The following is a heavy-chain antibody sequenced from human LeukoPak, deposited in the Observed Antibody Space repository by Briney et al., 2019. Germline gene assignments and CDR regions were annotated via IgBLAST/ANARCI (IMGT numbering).Heavy chain of an antibody. V-gene: IGHV4-59*01. Sequence: PSETLSLTCTVSDGSITNYDWSWVRQPPGKGLEFIGHVHYSVTTNYNPSLRSRVTISIDTSKKHFFLKLKSVTAADTAVYYCATGYGDFRVEGRYFYSWGQGTLVTVSS. CDR2: VHYSVTT. CDR1: DGSITNYD. J-gene: IGHJ4*02. CDR3: ATGYGDFRVEGRYFYS. D-gene: IGHD4-17*01.